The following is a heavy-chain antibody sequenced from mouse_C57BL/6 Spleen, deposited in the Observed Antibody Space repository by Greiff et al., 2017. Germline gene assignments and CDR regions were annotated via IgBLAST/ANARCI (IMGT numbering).Heavy chain of an antibody. D-gene: IGHD1-1*01. CDR3: ANYYGSSSYAMDY. J-gene: IGHJ4*01. CDR1: GYTFTSYW. V-gene: IGHV1-55*01. CDR2: IYPGSGST. Sequence: VQLQQPGAELVKPGASVKMSCKASGYTFTSYWITWVKQRPGQGLEWIGDIYPGSGSTNYNEKFKNKATLTVDTSSITAYMQLSSLTSADAAVYYCANYYGSSSYAMDYWGQGTSVTVSS.